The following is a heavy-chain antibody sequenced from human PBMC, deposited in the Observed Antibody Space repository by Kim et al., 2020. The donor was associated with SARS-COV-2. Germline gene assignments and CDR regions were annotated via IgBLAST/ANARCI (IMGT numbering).Heavy chain of an antibody. J-gene: IGHJ4*02. D-gene: IGHD6-6*01. CDR2: MNPNSGNT. CDR3: ARGFSRRQLVGLYYFDY. CDR1: GYTFTSYD. Sequence: ASVKVSCKASGYTFTSYDINWVRQATGQGLEWMGWMNPNSGNTGYAQKFQGRVTMTRNTSISTAYMELSSLRSEDTAVYYCARGFSRRQLVGLYYFDYWGQGTLVTVSS. V-gene: IGHV1-8*01.